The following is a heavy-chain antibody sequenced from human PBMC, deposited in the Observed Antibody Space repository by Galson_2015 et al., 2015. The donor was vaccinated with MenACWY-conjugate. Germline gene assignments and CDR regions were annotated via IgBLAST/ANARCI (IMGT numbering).Heavy chain of an antibody. Sequence: SLRLSCAASGFTFSSYWMHWVRQVPGKGLVWVSHIKSDGTVTTYADSVKGRFTISRGNAKNTLYLQMNSLRAEDTAVYYCTRDSSYSNDYWGQGTLVAVSS. CDR1: GFTFSSYW. CDR2: IKSDGTVT. CDR3: TRDSSYSNDY. V-gene: IGHV3-74*03. J-gene: IGHJ4*02. D-gene: IGHD6-13*01.